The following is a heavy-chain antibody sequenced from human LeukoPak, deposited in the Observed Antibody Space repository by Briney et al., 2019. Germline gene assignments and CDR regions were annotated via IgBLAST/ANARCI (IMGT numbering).Heavy chain of an antibody. CDR3: ARIVYGPFDY. CDR1: GGSISSFY. J-gene: IGHJ4*02. D-gene: IGHD5/OR15-5a*01. CDR2: VFYSAST. V-gene: IGHV4-59*12. Sequence: PSETLSLTCTVSGGSISSFYWSWIRQPPGKGLEWIGSVFYSASTNYSPSLKSRVTISVDTSKNQFSLKLSSVTAADTAVYYCARIVYGPFDYWGQGTLVTVSS.